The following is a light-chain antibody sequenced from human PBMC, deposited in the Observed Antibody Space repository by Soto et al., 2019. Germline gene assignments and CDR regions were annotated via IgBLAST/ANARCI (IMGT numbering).Light chain of an antibody. Sequence: EVVMTQSAATLSVSPGERATLSCRASQSVSTLLAWYQQKPGQAPRLLIYGASTRATGIPDRFSASGSGTEFALTISSLQSGDFAVYYCQQYNNWPLTFGGGTKVDI. J-gene: IGKJ4*01. V-gene: IGKV3-15*01. CDR3: QQYNNWPLT. CDR1: QSVSTL. CDR2: GAS.